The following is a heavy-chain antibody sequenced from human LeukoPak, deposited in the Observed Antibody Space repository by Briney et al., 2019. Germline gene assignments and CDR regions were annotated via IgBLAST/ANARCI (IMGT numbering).Heavy chain of an antibody. Sequence: SETLSLTCTVSGGSISSSSYYWGWIRQPPGKGLEWIGSIYYSGSTYYNPSLKSRVTISVDTSKNQFSLKLSSVTAADTAVYYCARLFPLMVRGVSDAFDIWGQGTMVTVSS. CDR1: GGSISSSSYY. V-gene: IGHV4-39*01. CDR3: ARLFPLMVRGVSDAFDI. D-gene: IGHD3-10*01. CDR2: IYYSGST. J-gene: IGHJ3*02.